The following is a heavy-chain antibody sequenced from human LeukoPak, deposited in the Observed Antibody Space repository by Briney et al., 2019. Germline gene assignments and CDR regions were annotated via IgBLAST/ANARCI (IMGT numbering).Heavy chain of an antibody. CDR1: GFTFSSYS. V-gene: IGHV3-48*01. CDR2: ISSSSSTI. J-gene: IGHJ6*02. Sequence: TGGSLRLSCAASGFTFSSYSMNWVRQAPGKGLEWVSYISSSSSTIYYADSVKGRFTISRDNAKNSLYLQMNSLRAEDTAVYYCARGHCSSTSCYIYYYYGMDVWGQGTTVTVSS. D-gene: IGHD2-2*01. CDR3: ARGHCSSTSCYIYYYYGMDV.